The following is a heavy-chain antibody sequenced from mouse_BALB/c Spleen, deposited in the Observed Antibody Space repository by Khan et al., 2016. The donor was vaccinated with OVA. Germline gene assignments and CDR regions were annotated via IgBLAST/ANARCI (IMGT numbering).Heavy chain of an antibody. CDR1: GFSLTNNG. Sequence: QVQLKQSGPGLVAPSQSLSITCTISGFSLTNNGVHWVRQPPGKGLEWLVVIWSDGSATFNSALKSRLSIRKDNSKNQVFLKMNSLQTDDTAMYYYARQPYYHYCIMDYWGQGTSVTVSS. CDR3: ARQPYYHYCIMDY. D-gene: IGHD2-10*01. CDR2: IWSDGSA. V-gene: IGHV2-6-1*01. J-gene: IGHJ4*01.